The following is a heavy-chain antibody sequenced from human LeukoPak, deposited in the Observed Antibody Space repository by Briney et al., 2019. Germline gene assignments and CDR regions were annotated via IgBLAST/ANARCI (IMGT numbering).Heavy chain of an antibody. CDR3: ARRSYRTPQQAEGLFSGWYRRNPSPFDY. J-gene: IGHJ4*02. D-gene: IGHD6-19*01. V-gene: IGHV4-39*07. CDR1: GGSISSSSYY. Sequence: SETLSLTCTVSGGSISSSSYYWGWIRQPPGKGLEWIGSIYYSGSTYYNPSLKSRVTISVDTSKNQFSLKLSSVTAADTAVYYCARRSYRTPQQAEGLFSGWYRRNPSPFDYWGQGTLVTVSS. CDR2: IYYSGST.